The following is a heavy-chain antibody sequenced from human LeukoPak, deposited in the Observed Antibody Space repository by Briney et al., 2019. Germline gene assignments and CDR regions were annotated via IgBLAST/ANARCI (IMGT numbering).Heavy chain of an antibody. CDR3: ASGVIVVPTAVLTL. D-gene: IGHD2-2*01. J-gene: IGHJ4*02. CDR1: GGSFSNYA. CDR2: IIPEFGTE. V-gene: IGHV1-69*01. Sequence: SVNVSCKASGGSFSNYAINWVRQAPGQGLEWMGGIIPEFGTENYAQKFQGRVTITAYESTNTAYMELSRPGSEDTAVYYCASGVIVVPTAVLTLWGQGTLVTVSS.